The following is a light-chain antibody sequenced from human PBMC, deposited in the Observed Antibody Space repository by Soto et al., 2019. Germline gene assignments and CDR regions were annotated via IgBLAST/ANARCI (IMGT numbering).Light chain of an antibody. Sequence: QSVLNQPPSASGSPGQSVTISCTGTSGDVGGYNYVSWYQQHPGKAPKLTIFEVSERPSGVPDRFSASKSGNTASLTVSGLQAEDEADYYCSSYAGSNNYVFGTGTKVTVL. V-gene: IGLV2-8*01. CDR1: SGDVGGYNY. CDR2: EVS. CDR3: SSYAGSNNYV. J-gene: IGLJ1*01.